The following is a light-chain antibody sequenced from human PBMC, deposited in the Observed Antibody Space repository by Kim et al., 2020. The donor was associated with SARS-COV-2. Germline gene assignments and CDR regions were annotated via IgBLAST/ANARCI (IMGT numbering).Light chain of an antibody. CDR3: QQYDNWPQT. V-gene: IGKV3-15*01. CDR2: GAS. J-gene: IGKJ1*01. Sequence: VSPGERALLSCRASQSVVSNLAWYQQTPGQAPRLLIYGASTRATGIPPRFIGSGSGTDFTLTISSLQSEDSAVYSCQQYDNWPQTFGQGTKVDIK. CDR1: QSVVSN.